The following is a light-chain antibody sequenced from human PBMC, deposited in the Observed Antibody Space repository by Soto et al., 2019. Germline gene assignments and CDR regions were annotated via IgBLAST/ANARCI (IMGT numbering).Light chain of an antibody. V-gene: IGLV1-36*01. J-gene: IGLJ2*01. Sequence: QSVLTQPPSVSEAPRQRVTISCSGSSSNIGNNAVNWYQQLPGKAPKLLIYYDDLLPSGVSDRFSGSKSGTSASLAISGLQSEDEADYYCAAWDDSLNGPVFGGGTKLPVL. CDR3: AAWDDSLNGPV. CDR1: SSNIGNNA. CDR2: YDD.